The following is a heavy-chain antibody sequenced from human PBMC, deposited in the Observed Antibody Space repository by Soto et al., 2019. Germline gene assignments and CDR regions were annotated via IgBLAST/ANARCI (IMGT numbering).Heavy chain of an antibody. CDR1: GDTFNSYG. Sequence: ASVKVSCKAPGDTFNSYGISWVRQAPGQGLEWMGGIVPMFGTTNLALKFEDGVTITADELTTTVYMEIRGLTSEDTAVYYCARDLADVHLWDAFDVWGHGTRVTVSS. CDR2: IVPMFGTT. V-gene: IGHV1-69*13. D-gene: IGHD6-13*01. CDR3: ARDLADVHLWDAFDV. J-gene: IGHJ3*01.